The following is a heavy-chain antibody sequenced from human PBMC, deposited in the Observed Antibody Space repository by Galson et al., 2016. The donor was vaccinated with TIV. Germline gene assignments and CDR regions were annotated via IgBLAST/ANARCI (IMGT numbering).Heavy chain of an antibody. Sequence: SLRLSCAVSGLLFTNKDFHWVRQVSGKGLEWVSAIASVGARFYTGTVKGRFTVSREDAKNSVYLQMNYLTAGDTAIYYCATDSYGAGCDVWGQGTTVTVSS. D-gene: IGHD3-10*01. CDR3: ATDSYGAGCDV. CDR2: IASVGAR. J-gene: IGHJ6*02. CDR1: GLLFTNKD. V-gene: IGHV3-13*01.